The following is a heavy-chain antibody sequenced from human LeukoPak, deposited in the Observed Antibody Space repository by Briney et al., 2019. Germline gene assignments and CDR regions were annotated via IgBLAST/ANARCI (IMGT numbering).Heavy chain of an antibody. J-gene: IGHJ4*02. CDR1: GFTFRNHW. CDR3: ARDAARLDY. CDR2: IKGDGTTT. Sequence: PGGSLRLSCAASGFTFRNHWMHWVGQTPGKGLVWVSRIKGDGTTTTYADSVKGRFTISRDYAKNTVYLQMNSLKGEDTGVYYCARDAARLDYWGQGTLVTVSS. V-gene: IGHV3-74*01. D-gene: IGHD2-15*01.